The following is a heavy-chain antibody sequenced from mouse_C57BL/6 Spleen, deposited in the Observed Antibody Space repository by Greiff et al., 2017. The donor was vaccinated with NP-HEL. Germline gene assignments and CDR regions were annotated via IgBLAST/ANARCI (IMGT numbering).Heavy chain of an antibody. CDR3: ARLNYGNYEAWFAY. J-gene: IGHJ3*01. V-gene: IGHV1-59*01. CDR1: GYTFTSYW. Sequence: QVQLQQPGAELVRPGTSVKLSCKASGYTFTSYWMHCVKQRPGQGLEWIGVIDPSDSYTNYNQKFKGKATLTVDTSSSTAYMQLSSLTSEDSAVYYCARLNYGNYEAWFAYWGQGTLVTVSA. D-gene: IGHD2-1*01. CDR2: IDPSDSYT.